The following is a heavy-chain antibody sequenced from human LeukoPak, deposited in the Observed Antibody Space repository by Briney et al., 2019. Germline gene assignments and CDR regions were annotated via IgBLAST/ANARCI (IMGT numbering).Heavy chain of an antibody. V-gene: IGHV4-4*02. CDR1: GGSVSSTNW. J-gene: IGHJ4*02. CDR2: IYYSGST. Sequence: SGTLSLTCAVSGGSVSSTNWWSWVRQHPGKGLEWIGYIYYSGSTYYNPSLKSRVTISVDTSKNQFSLKLSSVTAADTAVYYCARESGDQLAPDYWGQGTLVTVSS. CDR3: ARESGDQLAPDY. D-gene: IGHD4-17*01.